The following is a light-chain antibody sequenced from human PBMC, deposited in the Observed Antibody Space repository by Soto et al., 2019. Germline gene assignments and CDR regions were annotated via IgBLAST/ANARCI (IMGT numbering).Light chain of an antibody. V-gene: IGKV3-20*01. Sequence: EIVLTQSPGTLSLSPGGRANLSCRASQSVSSSYLAWYQQKPGQAPRLLIYGASSRATGIPDRFSGSGSGTDFTLTISRLEPEEFAVYYCQQYGSSPTFGQGTKVEIK. CDR1: QSVSSSY. CDR3: QQYGSSPT. J-gene: IGKJ1*01. CDR2: GAS.